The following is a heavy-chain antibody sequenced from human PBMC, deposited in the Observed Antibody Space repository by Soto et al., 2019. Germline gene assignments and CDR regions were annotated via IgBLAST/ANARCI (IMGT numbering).Heavy chain of an antibody. CDR2: INPSGGGT. D-gene: IGHD1-26*01. Sequence: QVQLVQSGAEVKKPGASVKVSCKASGFTFTNYYIHWVRQAPGQGLEWMGLINPSGGGTFYAQKFQVRVTVTRDTATGTVYMELSNLRSEDTAVYFCARDSGDTTLRQWGRSFHYWGQGTLVTVSS. V-gene: IGHV1-46*01. J-gene: IGHJ4*02. CDR1: GFTFTNYY. CDR3: ARDSGDTTLRQWGRSFHY.